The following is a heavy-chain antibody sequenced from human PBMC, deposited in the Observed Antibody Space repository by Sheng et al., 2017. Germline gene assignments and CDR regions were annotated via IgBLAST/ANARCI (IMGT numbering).Heavy chain of an antibody. CDR3: AKPEYSGSSFDY. V-gene: IGHV3-30*18. CDR1: GFTFSSYG. D-gene: IGHD1-26*01. Sequence: QVQLVESGGGVVQPGRSLRLSCAASGFTFSSYGMHWVRQAPGKGLEWVAVISYDGSNKYYADSVKGRFTISRDNSKNTLYLQMNSLRAEDTAVYYCAKPEYSGSSFDYWGQGTLVTVSS. CDR2: ISYDGSNK. J-gene: IGHJ4*02.